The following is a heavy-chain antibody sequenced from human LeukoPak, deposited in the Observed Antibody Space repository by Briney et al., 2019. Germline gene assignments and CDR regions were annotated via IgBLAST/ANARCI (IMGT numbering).Heavy chain of an antibody. Sequence: PSETLSLTCTVSGGSISSGGYYWSWIRQPPGKGLEWIGYIYHSGSTYYNPSLKSRVTISVDRSKNQFSLKLSSVTAADTAVYYCALLPTPGGSSIAARQNDYWGQGTLVTVSS. J-gene: IGHJ4*02. CDR1: GGSISSGGYY. CDR2: IYHSGST. D-gene: IGHD6-6*01. V-gene: IGHV4-30-2*01. CDR3: ALLPTPGGSSIAARQNDY.